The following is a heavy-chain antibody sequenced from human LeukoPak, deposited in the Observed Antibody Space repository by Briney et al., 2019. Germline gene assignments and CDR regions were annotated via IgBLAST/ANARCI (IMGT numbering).Heavy chain of an antibody. D-gene: IGHD3-22*01. CDR3: ARHGTYYYDTSGYYTIDY. CDR2: INHSGST. CDR1: GGSFSGYY. V-gene: IGHV4-34*01. Sequence: SETLSLTCAVYGGSFSGYYWSWIRQPPGKGLEWIGEINHSGSTNYNPSLKSRVTISVDTFKNQFSLKLSSVTAADTAVYYCARHGTYYYDTSGYYTIDYWGQGILVTVSS. J-gene: IGHJ4*02.